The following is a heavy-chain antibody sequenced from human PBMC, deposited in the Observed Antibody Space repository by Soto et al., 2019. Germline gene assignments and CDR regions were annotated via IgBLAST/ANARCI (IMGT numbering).Heavy chain of an antibody. Sequence: QVQLQESGPGLVKPSQTLSLTCTVSGGSISSGGYYWSWIRQHPGKGLEWIGYIYYSGSTYYDPSLKSRVTISGDTSKNQFSLNLSSVTAADTAVYYCASLSDDEGLDYWGQGTLVTVSS. D-gene: IGHD1-1*01. V-gene: IGHV4-31*03. CDR3: ASLSDDEGLDY. J-gene: IGHJ4*02. CDR2: IYYSGST. CDR1: GGSISSGGYY.